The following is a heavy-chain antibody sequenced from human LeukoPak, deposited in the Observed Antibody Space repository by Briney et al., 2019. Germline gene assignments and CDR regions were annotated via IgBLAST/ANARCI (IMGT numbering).Heavy chain of an antibody. J-gene: IGHJ6*03. CDR2: ISGSGGST. V-gene: IGHV3-23*01. Sequence: GGSLRLSCAASGFTFSSYAMSWARQAPGKGLEWVSAISGSGGSTYYADSVKGRFTISRDNSKNTLYLQMNSLRAEDTAVYYCAKDSGDDYGDYGNVYYMDVWGKGTTVTVSS. CDR3: AKDSGDDYGDYGNVYYMDV. CDR1: GFTFSSYA. D-gene: IGHD4-17*01.